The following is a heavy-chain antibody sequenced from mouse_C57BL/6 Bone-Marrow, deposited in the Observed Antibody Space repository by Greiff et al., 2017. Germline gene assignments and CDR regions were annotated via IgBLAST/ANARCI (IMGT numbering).Heavy chain of an antibody. Sequence: VQLQQPGTELVKPGASVKLSCKASGYTFTSYWMHWVKQRPGQGLEWIGNINPRNGGTNYNEKFKSKATLTVDKSSSPAYMQLSSLTSEDSAVYYCARGVTTVVARDYYAMDYWGQGTSVTVSS. CDR2: INPRNGGT. CDR3: ARGVTTVVARDYYAMDY. D-gene: IGHD1-1*01. V-gene: IGHV1-53*01. CDR1: GYTFTSYW. J-gene: IGHJ4*01.